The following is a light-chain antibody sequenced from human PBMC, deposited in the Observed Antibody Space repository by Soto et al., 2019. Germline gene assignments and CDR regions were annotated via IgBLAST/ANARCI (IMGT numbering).Light chain of an antibody. J-gene: IGLJ1*01. V-gene: IGLV2-14*03. Sequence: QSVLTQPASVSGSPGQSITISCTGTSSDVGAYNFVSWHQQHPGKAPKLMIYNVYDRPSGISYRFSGSKSGKTASLTISGLQGEDEADYYCSAYTVRRNYVFGTGTKVTVL. CDR1: SSDVGAYNF. CDR3: SAYTVRRNYV. CDR2: NVY.